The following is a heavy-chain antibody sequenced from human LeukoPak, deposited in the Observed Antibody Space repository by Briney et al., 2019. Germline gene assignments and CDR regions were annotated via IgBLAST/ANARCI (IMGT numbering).Heavy chain of an antibody. CDR2: IYSGGST. CDR3: ARSITMVRGVIIPANNWFDP. D-gene: IGHD3-10*01. V-gene: IGHV3-53*01. Sequence: GGSLRLSCAASGFTVSSNYMSWVRQAPGKGLEWVSVIYSGGSTYYADPVKGRFTISRDNSKNTLYLQMNRLRAEDTAVYYCARSITMVRGVIIPANNWFDPWGQGTLVTVSS. CDR1: GFTVSSNY. J-gene: IGHJ5*02.